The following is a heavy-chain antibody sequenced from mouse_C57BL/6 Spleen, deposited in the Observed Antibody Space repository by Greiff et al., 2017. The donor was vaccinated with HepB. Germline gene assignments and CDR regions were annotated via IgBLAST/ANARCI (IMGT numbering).Heavy chain of an antibody. V-gene: IGHV14-1*01. D-gene: IGHD1-1*01. CDR2: IDPEDGDT. CDR3: TLYYYGSDDCAVDY. CDR1: GFNITDYY. J-gene: IGHJ4*01. Sequence: VQLQQSGAELVRPGASVKLSCTASGFNITDYYMHWVKQRPEQGLEWIGRIDPEDGDTESAPKFQGKATMTADTSSNTAYLQLSSLTSAGTAVYYCTLYYYGSDDCAVDYWGQGASVTVSS.